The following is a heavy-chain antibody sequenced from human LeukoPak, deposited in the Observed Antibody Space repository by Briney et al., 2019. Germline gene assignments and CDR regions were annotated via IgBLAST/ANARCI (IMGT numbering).Heavy chain of an antibody. CDR2: IYYIGST. J-gene: IGHJ3*02. D-gene: IGHD3-16*02. Sequence: SETLSLTCTVSGGSISSYYWNWIRQPPGKGLEWIGYIYYIGSTNYNPSLTSRGNISVDTSKNQFPLKLSSVTAADTAVYYCASGLKYYDYVWGSYRHVDAFDIWGQGTMVTVSS. CDR3: ASGLKYYDYVWGSYRHVDAFDI. V-gene: IGHV4-59*01. CDR1: GGSISSYY.